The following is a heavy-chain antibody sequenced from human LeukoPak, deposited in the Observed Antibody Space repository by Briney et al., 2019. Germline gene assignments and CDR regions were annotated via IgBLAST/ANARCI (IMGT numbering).Heavy chain of an antibody. J-gene: IGHJ4*02. CDR3: ARHASVDGNWPRPLDY. Sequence: SETLSLTCTVSGGSISSSNYYWGWIRQPPGKGLEWIGNIYYSGSTYYKPSLKTRVTISVNTSKNQFSLKLTSVTAADTAVYYCARHASVDGNWPRPLDYWGQGSLVTVSS. D-gene: IGHD6-19*01. CDR1: GGSISSSNYY. V-gene: IGHV4-39*01. CDR2: IYYSGST.